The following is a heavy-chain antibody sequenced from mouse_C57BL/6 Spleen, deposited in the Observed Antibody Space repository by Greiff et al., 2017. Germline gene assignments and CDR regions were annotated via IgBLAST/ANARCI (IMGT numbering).Heavy chain of an antibody. CDR1: GYTFTSYT. Sequence: VQLQQSGAELARPGASVKMSCKASGYTFTSYTMHWVKQRPGQGLEWIGYINPSSGYTKYNQKFKDKATLTADKSSSTAYMQLSSLTSEDSAVYYCARRDYYGSGTDWYFDVWGTGTTVTVSS. V-gene: IGHV1-4*01. CDR2: INPSSGYT. CDR3: ARRDYYGSGTDWYFDV. J-gene: IGHJ1*03. D-gene: IGHD1-1*01.